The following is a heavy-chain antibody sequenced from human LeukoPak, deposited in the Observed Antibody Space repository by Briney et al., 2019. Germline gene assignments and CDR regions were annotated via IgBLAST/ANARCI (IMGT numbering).Heavy chain of an antibody. Sequence: GGSLRLSCAASGFTLNSYAMSWVRQAPGKGLVWVSAISASGGTTYYADSVKGRFTISRDNSKNTVYVQMTSLRAEDTAVYYCAKALHYCDYGKFDYWGQGTLVTVSS. V-gene: IGHV3-23*01. CDR3: AKALHYCDYGKFDY. CDR1: GFTLNSYA. CDR2: ISASGGTT. J-gene: IGHJ4*02. D-gene: IGHD4-17*01.